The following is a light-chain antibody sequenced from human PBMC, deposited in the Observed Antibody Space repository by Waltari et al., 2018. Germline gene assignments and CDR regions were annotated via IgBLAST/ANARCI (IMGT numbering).Light chain of an antibody. Sequence: QSALTQPASVSGSPEQSTTISCTGTSSDVGGYNHGSWYQQQSGKAPNVILSDVSNRPSGISNRFSGSKSGNTASLTISGLQAEDEADYYCCSYTSRDTRIFGSGTKVTV. V-gene: IGLV2-14*01. CDR3: CSYTSRDTRI. J-gene: IGLJ1*01. CDR2: DVS. CDR1: SSDVGGYNH.